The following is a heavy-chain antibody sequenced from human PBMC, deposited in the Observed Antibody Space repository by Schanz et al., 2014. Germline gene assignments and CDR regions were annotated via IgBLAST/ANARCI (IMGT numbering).Heavy chain of an antibody. D-gene: IGHD3-3*01. V-gene: IGHV3-23*04. Sequence: VRLVESGGGVVQPGRSLRLSCAASGFTLSSYGMHWVRQAPGKGLEWVSAISGSGGSTYYADSVKGRFTISRDNTKNSLFLQLNSLRADDTAVYYCVRDSFFAFDYWGQGTLVTVSS. CDR2: ISGSGGST. CDR3: VRDSFFAFDY. J-gene: IGHJ4*02. CDR1: GFTLSSYG.